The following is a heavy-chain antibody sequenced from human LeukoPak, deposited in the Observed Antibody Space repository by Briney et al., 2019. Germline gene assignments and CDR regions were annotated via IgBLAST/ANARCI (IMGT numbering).Heavy chain of an antibody. CDR3: AKEALGQRYQLLASYYYGMDV. CDR1: GFTFDDYA. D-gene: IGHD2-2*01. V-gene: IGHV3-9*01. CDR2: ISWNSGSI. Sequence: GGSLRLSCAASGFTFDDYAMHWVRQAPGKGLEWVSGISWNSGSIGYADSVKGRFTISRDNAKNSLYLQMNSLRAEDTALYYCAKEALGQRYQLLASYYYGMDVWGQGTTVTVSS. J-gene: IGHJ6*02.